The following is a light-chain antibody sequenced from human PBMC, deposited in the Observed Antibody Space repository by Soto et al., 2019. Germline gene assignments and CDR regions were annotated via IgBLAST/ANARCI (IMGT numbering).Light chain of an antibody. J-gene: IGKJ5*01. CDR2: GAS. Sequence: EIVLTQSPGTLSFSPGERATLSCRASQSVSSRLAWYQQKPGQAPRLLISGASSRATGIPDRFSGSGSATDFTLTISRLEPEDFALYYCQQYGSSPITFGQGTRLEIK. V-gene: IGKV3-20*01. CDR3: QQYGSSPIT. CDR1: QSVSSR.